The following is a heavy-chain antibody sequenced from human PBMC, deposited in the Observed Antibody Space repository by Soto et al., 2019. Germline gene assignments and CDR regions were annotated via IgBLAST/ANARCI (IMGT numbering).Heavy chain of an antibody. D-gene: IGHD1-1*01. J-gene: IGHJ4*02. CDR3: VEGWNDF. CDR2: IKSKSDGGAR. V-gene: IGHV3-15*01. CDR1: GFMFGSAW. Sequence: EVQVVESGGDLVKPGGSLRLSCVTSGFMFGSAWLSWVRQAPGKGLERVGRIKSKSDGGARDYAAPVKGRFSISRDDSKNTVYLQMNSLRAEDTAVYYCVEGWNDFWGQGTLVTVSS.